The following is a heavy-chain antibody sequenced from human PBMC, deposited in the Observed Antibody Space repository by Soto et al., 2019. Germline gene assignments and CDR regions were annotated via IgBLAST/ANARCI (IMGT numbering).Heavy chain of an antibody. CDR2: IWYDGSNK. CDR3: ARDWRLRFLEWLSPDV. Sequence: QPGGSLRLSCAASGFTFSSYGMHWVRQAPGKGLEWVAVIWYDGSNKYYADSVKGRFTISRHNSKNTLYLQMNSLRAEDTAVYYCARDWRLRFLEWLSPDVWGKGTTVTVSS. V-gene: IGHV3-33*01. J-gene: IGHJ6*04. D-gene: IGHD3-3*01. CDR1: GFTFSSYG.